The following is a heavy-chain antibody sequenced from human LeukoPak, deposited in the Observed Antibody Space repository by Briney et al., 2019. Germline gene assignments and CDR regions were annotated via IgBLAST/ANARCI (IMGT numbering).Heavy chain of an antibody. CDR1: GDSITSDKW. CDR3: ARIFNDHGGIGFDY. D-gene: IGHD4-23*01. J-gene: IGHJ4*02. Sequence: PSETLSLTCAVSGDSITSDKWWTWVRQPPGKGLEWIGEIHHSKSSNYYPSLKSRVTISVDKSKNQFSLELNSVTAADTAVYYCARIFNDHGGIGFDYWGQGTLVTVSS. CDR2: IHHSKSS. V-gene: IGHV4-4*02.